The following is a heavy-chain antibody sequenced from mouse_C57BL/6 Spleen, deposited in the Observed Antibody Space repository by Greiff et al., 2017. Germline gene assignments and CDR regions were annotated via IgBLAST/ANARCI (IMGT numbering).Heavy chain of an antibody. CDR2: IRLKSDNYAT. Sequence: EVKLEESGGGLVQPGGSMKLSCVASGFTFSNYWMNWVRQSPEKGLEWVAQIRLKSDNYATNYAESVKGRFTRSRYDSKSSVYLQMNKLRAEDTGIYYCTGPSYDGDRWYFDVWGTGTTVTVSS. CDR3: TGPSYDGDRWYFDV. J-gene: IGHJ1*03. CDR1: GFTFSNYW. D-gene: IGHD2-12*01. V-gene: IGHV6-3*01.